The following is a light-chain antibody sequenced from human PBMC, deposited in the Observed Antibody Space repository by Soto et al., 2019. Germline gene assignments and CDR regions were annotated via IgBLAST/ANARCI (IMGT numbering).Light chain of an antibody. CDR2: EVS. CDR3: SSYTSTAAIF. J-gene: IGLJ2*01. CDR1: SSDVGAYNL. V-gene: IGLV2-14*01. Sequence: QSALTQPASVSGSPGQSITISCTGTSSDVGAYNLVSWYQHHPGTAHKFIMYEVSYRPSGVSTLSAGYTSGNTAPLTISGLHGEDEAYYCGSSYTSTAAIFFGGGTQLTVL.